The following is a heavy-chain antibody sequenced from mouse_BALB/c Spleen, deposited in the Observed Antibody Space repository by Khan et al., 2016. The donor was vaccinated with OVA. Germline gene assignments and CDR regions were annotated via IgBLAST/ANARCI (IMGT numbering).Heavy chain of an antibody. CDR3: ARVYGGDFDY. CDR2: ISYSGNT. J-gene: IGHJ2*01. D-gene: IGHD1-1*01. V-gene: IGHV3-2*02. Sequence: EVQLVESGPGLVTPSQSLSLTCTVTGYSITSDYACYWIRQFPGNKLEWMGFISYSGNTNYTPSLKSRISITRDTSEDQFFLQLNSVTTEDTATYYCARVYGGDFDYWGQGTTLTVSS. CDR1: GYSITSDYA.